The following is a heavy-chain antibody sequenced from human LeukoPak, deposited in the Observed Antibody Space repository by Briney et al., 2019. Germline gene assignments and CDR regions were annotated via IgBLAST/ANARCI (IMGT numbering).Heavy chain of an antibody. D-gene: IGHD3-10*01. CDR1: GGTFSSYA. J-gene: IGHJ4*02. Sequence: SVKVSCKASGGTFSSYAISWVRQAPGQGLEWMGRIIPIPGIANYAQKFQGRVTITADKSTSTAYMELSSLRSEDTAVYYCARFGITVVRGGKYYFDYWGQGTLVTVSS. CDR2: IIPIPGIA. V-gene: IGHV1-69*04. CDR3: ARFGITVVRGGKYYFDY.